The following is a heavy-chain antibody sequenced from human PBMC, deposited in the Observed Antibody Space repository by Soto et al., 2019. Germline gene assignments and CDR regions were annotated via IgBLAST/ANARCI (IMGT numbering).Heavy chain of an antibody. J-gene: IGHJ5*02. CDR2: IDPSDSYT. V-gene: IGHV5-10-1*03. Sequence: EVELVQSGAEVKEPGESLRISCKASGYTFTNYWITWVRQMPGKGLEWMGRIDPSDSYTAYSPSFRGHVTISVDKSISTAYLNWSSLKASDTAVYFCARPYSISLKNWFDPWGQGTLVTVSS. CDR1: GYTFTNYW. CDR3: ARPYSISLKNWFDP. D-gene: IGHD6-6*01.